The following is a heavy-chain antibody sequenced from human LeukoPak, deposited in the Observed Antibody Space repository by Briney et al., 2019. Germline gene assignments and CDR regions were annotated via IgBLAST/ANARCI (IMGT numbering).Heavy chain of an antibody. CDR3: ARDDPRGSSGGSCYLDY. J-gene: IGHJ4*02. D-gene: IGHD2-15*01. V-gene: IGHV3-48*03. CDR1: GFTLSSYG. Sequence: GESLRLSCAASGFTLSSYGMNWVRQAPGKGLAWVSYISSSGNTIYYADSVKGRFTISRDSAKNSLHLQMNSLRAEDTAVYYCARDDPRGSSGGSCYLDYWGQGTLVTVSS. CDR2: ISSSGNTI.